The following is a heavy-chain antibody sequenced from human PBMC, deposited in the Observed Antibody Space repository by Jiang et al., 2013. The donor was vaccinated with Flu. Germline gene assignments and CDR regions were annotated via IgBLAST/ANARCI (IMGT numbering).Heavy chain of an antibody. D-gene: IGHD1-1*01. V-gene: IGHV3-33*01. J-gene: IGHJ4*02. CDR2: IWYDGSNK. CDR1: GFTFSTYG. CDR3: ARVGTAGYDY. Sequence: VQLLESGGGVVQPGRSLRLSCAASGFTFSTYGMHWVRHTPGKGLEWVAVIWYDGSNKYYADSVKGRFTISRDNSKNTLYLQMNSLRAEDTAVYYCARVGTAGYDYWGQGTLVTVSS.